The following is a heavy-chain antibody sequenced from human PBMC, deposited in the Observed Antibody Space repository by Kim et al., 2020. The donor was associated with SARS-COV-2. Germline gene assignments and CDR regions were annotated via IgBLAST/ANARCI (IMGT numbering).Heavy chain of an antibody. CDR2: TNSDGSEK. V-gene: IGHV3-7*01. J-gene: IGHJ4*02. Sequence: GGSLRLSCGASGVTLSSYYMNWVRQAPGKGLEWVANTNSDGSEKNYVDSVRGRFTISRDIARNSVYLQMDSLRAEDTAVYYCATDAGPEAYWGQGTLVP. CDR3: ATDAGPEAY. CDR1: GVTLSSYY.